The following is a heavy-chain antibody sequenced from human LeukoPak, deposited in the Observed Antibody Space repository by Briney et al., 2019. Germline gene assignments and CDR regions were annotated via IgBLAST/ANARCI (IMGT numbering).Heavy chain of an antibody. CDR3: ASDRDYYDSTGYLFDY. Sequence: GGSLRLSCAASGFTFSSYWMHWVRQAPGKGLVWVARIKYDGIERGYADSVKGRFTISRDNAKNSMYLQMNSLRAEDTGVYYCASDRDYYDSTGYLFDYWGQGTLVTVSS. CDR2: IKYDGIER. V-gene: IGHV3-74*01. CDR1: GFTFSSYW. D-gene: IGHD3-22*01. J-gene: IGHJ4*02.